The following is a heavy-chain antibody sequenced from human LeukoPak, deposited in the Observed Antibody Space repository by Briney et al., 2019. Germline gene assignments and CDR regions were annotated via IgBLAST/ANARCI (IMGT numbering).Heavy chain of an antibody. J-gene: IGHJ6*02. CDR1: GGTFSSYA. Sequence: SVTVSCKASGGTFSSYAIRWLRQAPGQGREWMGRILPILGIANYAQKFQGRGTITADKSTSTAYIELRSLRSEDTAVYFCSYGNPDDYYYYGMDVWGQGTTVTVSS. CDR2: ILPILGIA. D-gene: IGHD5-18*01. CDR3: SYGNPDDYYYYGMDV. V-gene: IGHV1-69*04.